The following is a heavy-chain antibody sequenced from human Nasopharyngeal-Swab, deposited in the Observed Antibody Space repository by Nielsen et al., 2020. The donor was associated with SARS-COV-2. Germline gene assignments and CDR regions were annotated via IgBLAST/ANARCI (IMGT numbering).Heavy chain of an antibody. CDR1: GDSVSSGLYY. CDR2: ISYTGST. CDR3: AKDSGSWHQTYYHYYGMDV. D-gene: IGHD1-26*01. V-gene: IGHV4-61*01. J-gene: IGHJ6*02. Sequence: GSLRLSCTVSGDSVSSGLYYWSWIRQPPGKGLEWIGCISYTGSTTYNPSLKSRVTMSVDTSKNQFSLNLTSLTAADTAVYYCAKDSGSWHQTYYHYYGMDVWGQGTTVTVSS.